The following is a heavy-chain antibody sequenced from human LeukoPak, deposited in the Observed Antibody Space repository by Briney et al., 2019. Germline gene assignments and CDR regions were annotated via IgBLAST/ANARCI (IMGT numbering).Heavy chain of an antibody. D-gene: IGHD4-23*01. CDR1: GGSLSIYI. CDR2: IYYSGST. CDR3: ARSTVVTPVYWYFDL. Sequence: SETLSLTCTVSGGSLSIYIWNWIRQPAGKGLEWIGSIYYSGSTYYNPSLKSRVTISVDTSKNQFSLKLSSVTAADTAVYYCARSTVVTPVYWYFDLWGRGTLVTVSS. V-gene: IGHV4-59*05. J-gene: IGHJ2*01.